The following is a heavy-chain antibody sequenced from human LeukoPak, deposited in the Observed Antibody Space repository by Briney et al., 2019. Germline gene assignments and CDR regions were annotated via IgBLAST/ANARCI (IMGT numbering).Heavy chain of an antibody. D-gene: IGHD7-27*01. CDR3: AREDDDWGPNTFDV. CDR2: INSGSRYM. CDR1: GFTFSSYS. V-gene: IGHV3-48*02. J-gene: IGHJ3*01. Sequence: PGGSLRLFCAASGFTFSSYSMNWVRQAAGKGLEWVSYINSGSRYMYYPDSVKGRLTISRDNAKKSLYLQMDSLRDEDTAVYYCAREDDDWGPNTFDVWGQGTVVTVSS.